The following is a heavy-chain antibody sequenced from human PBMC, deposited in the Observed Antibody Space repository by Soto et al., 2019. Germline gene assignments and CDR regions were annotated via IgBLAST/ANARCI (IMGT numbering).Heavy chain of an antibody. Sequence: PGESLKISCKVSGYRFTTYWIAWVRQMPGKGLEWMGIIPPGDSDTRYSPTFQGQVTISADKAVGTAFLQWSRLKASDTATYYCARQEQLSPYYYAMVVGGQGTTVNVSS. CDR3: ARQEQLSPYYYAMVV. V-gene: IGHV5-51*01. CDR1: GYRFTTYW. J-gene: IGHJ6*02. CDR2: IPPGDSDT. D-gene: IGHD1-1*01.